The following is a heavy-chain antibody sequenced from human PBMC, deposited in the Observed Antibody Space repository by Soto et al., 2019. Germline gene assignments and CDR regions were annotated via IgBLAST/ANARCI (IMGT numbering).Heavy chain of an antibody. J-gene: IGHJ6*02. CDR2: ISDYNGNT. CDR3: AREGYYSGSGTYSPPRYYGMDV. V-gene: IGHV1-18*01. Sequence: QVQLVQSGVEVKKAGASVKVSCKASGYTFSSYGISWARQAPGQGLEWMGWISDYNGNTHYAQKFQGRLIMTTDTASTNANMEVGALGSDDTAVYFCAREGYYSGSGTYSPPRYYGMDVWGQGTTVTVSS. CDR1: GYTFSSYG. D-gene: IGHD3-10*01.